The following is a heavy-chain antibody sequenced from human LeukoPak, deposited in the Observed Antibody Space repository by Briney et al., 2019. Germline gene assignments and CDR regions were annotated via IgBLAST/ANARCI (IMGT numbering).Heavy chain of an antibody. J-gene: IGHJ4*02. V-gene: IGHV4-59*01. CDR3: ARTYGSGSLKLDY. CDR1: GGSFSGYY. CDR2: IYYSGST. D-gene: IGHD3-10*01. Sequence: SETLSLTCAVYGGSFSGYYWSWIRQPPGKGLEWIGYIYYSGSTNYNPSLKSRVTISVDTSKNQFSLKLSSVTAADTAVYYCARTYGSGSLKLDYWGQGTLVTVSS.